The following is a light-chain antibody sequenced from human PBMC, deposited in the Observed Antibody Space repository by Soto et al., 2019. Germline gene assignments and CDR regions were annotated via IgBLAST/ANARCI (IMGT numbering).Light chain of an antibody. CDR1: SANIGNNY. V-gene: IGLV1-51*01. CDR3: GTWDSSLSAVV. CDR2: DNN. Sequence: QSVLTQPPSMSAAPGQKVTISCSGSSANIGNNYVSWYQQLPGTAPKLLIYDNNKRPSGIPDRFSGSKSGTSATLGITGLQTRDEADYYCGTWDSSLSAVVFGGGTKLTVL. J-gene: IGLJ2*01.